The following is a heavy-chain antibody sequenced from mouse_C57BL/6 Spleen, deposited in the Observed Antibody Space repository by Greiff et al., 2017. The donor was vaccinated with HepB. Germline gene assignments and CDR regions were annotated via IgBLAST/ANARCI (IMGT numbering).Heavy chain of an antibody. V-gene: IGHV1-64*01. CDR1: GYTFTSYW. J-gene: IGHJ4*01. CDR2: IHPNSGST. D-gene: IGHD2-5*01. Sequence: VQLQQSGAELVKPGASVKLSCKASGYTFTSYWMHWVKQRPGQGLEWIGMIHPNSGSTNYNEKFKSKATLTVDKSSSTAYMQLSSLTSEDSAVYYCARGSYSNPLYAMDYWGQGTSVTVSS. CDR3: ARGSYSNPLYAMDY.